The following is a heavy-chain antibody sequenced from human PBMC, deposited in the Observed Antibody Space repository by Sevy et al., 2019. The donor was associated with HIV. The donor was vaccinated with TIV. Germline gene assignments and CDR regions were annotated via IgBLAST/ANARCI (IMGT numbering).Heavy chain of an antibody. J-gene: IGHJ6*02. CDR3: AKGPQPMVTTSYGMDV. CDR1: GFTFKDYG. CDR2: IRYDGSTK. Sequence: GGSLRLSCAASGFTFKDYGMHWVRQAPGKGLEWVTFIRYDGSTKYYADSVKGRFTISRDNSKNMLYLQMNSLRVEDTAMYLYAKGPQPMVTTSYGMDVWGQGTKVTVSS. D-gene: IGHD4-17*01. V-gene: IGHV3-30*02.